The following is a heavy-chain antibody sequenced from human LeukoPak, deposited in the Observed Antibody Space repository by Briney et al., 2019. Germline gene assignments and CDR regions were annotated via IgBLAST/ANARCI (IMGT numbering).Heavy chain of an antibody. Sequence: SETLSLTCTVSGGSISSYYWSWIRQPPGKGLEWIGYIYYSGSTNHNPSLKSRVTISVDTSKNQFSLKLSSVTAADTAVYYCARDTRVGIAVAGTYRWFDPWGQGTLVTLSS. V-gene: IGHV4-59*13. CDR1: GGSISSYY. D-gene: IGHD6-19*01. J-gene: IGHJ5*02. CDR3: ARDTRVGIAVAGTYRWFDP. CDR2: IYYSGST.